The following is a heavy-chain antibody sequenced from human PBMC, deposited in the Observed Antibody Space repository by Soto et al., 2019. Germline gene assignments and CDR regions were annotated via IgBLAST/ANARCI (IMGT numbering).Heavy chain of an antibody. CDR3: ARSRRYYDFWTTMYYFDP. CDR1: GGSFSGYY. V-gene: IGHV4-34*01. D-gene: IGHD3-3*01. CDR2: INHSGST. Sequence: PSETLSLTCSVYGGSFSGYYWSWIRQPPGKGLEWIGEINHSGSTNYNPSLKSRVTISVDTSKNQFSLKLSSVTAADTAVYYCARSRRYYDFWTTMYYFDPWGQGTLVTVSS. J-gene: IGHJ4*02.